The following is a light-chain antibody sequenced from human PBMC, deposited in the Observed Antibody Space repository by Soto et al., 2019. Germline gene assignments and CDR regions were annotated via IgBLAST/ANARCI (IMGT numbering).Light chain of an antibody. CDR1: SSVVGSYEF. Sequence: QSALTQPASVSGSPGQSITISCTGTSSVVGSYEFVSWYQQHPGKAPKLMIYEGSKRPSGVSNRFSGSKSGNTASLTISGLQADEEADYYCCSYAGSSTLVFGGGTKLTVL. J-gene: IGLJ2*01. CDR2: EGS. V-gene: IGLV2-23*01. CDR3: CSYAGSSTLV.